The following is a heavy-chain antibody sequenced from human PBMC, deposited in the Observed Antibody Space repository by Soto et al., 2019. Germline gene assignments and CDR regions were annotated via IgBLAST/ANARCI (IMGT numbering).Heavy chain of an antibody. CDR2: IVPLFPTA. D-gene: IGHD4-17*01. Sequence: QVQLVQSGAEMKKPGSSVKVSCKASGVTFSSYPFNWVRRAPGQGLEWIGGIVPLFPTADYAPKYRGSATITADDSTDTAYMELSSLTSEDTAVYYYTSYAYGDVDYWGQGTLVTVSS. V-gene: IGHV1-69*01. J-gene: IGHJ4*02. CDR3: TSYAYGDVDY. CDR1: GVTFSSYP.